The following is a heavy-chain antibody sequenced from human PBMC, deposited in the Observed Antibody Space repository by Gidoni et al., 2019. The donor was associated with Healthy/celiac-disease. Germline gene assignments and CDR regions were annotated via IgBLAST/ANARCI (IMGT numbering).Heavy chain of an antibody. V-gene: IGHV3-33*01. CDR2: IWYDGSNK. D-gene: IGHD2-15*01. CDR1: GFTFSSYG. CDR3: ARDLRYCSGGSCYKYYFDY. J-gene: IGHJ4*02. Sequence: QVQLVESGGGVVQPGRSLRLSCAASGFTFSSYGMHWVRQAPGKGLEWVAVIWYDGSNKYYADSVKGRFTISRDNSKNTLYLQMNSLRAEDTAVYYCARDLRYCSGGSCYKYYFDYWGQGTLVTVSS.